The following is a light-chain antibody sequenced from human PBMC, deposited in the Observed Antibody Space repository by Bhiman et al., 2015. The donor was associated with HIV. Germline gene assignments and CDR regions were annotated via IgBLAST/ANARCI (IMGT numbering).Light chain of an antibody. Sequence: LTQPPSVSAAPGQKVTISCSGGNSDIGNNYVSWYQQLPGTAPKLLIYENNKRPSGIPDRFSGSKSGTSATLGITGLQTGDEADYYCGTWDSTLSVEVFGGGTKLTVL. J-gene: IGLJ2*01. CDR3: GTWDSTLSVEV. CDR1: NSDIGNNY. CDR2: ENN. V-gene: IGLV1-51*02.